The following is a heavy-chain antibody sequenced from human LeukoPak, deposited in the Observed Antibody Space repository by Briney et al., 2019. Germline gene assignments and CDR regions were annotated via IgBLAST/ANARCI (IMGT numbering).Heavy chain of an antibody. CDR3: ASGGGIDSSSPLEFLY. CDR2: IYYSGST. V-gene: IGHV4-59*01. CDR1: GGSISSYY. J-gene: IGHJ4*02. Sequence: SETLSLTCTVSGGSISSYYWGWIRQPPGKGLEWIGYIYYSGSTNYNPSLKSRVTISVDTSKNQFSLKLSSVTAADTAVYYCASGGGIDSSSPLEFLYWGQGTLVTVSS. D-gene: IGHD6-13*01.